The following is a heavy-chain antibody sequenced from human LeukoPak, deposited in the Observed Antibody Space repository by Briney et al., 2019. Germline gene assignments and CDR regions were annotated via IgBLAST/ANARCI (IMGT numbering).Heavy chain of an antibody. J-gene: IGHJ4*02. CDR2: LCNDGTNK. CDR1: NFIFSSYG. D-gene: IGHD3-22*01. V-gene: IGHV3-33*01. Sequence: GGSLKLSFEASNFIFSSYGMHWVRQAPGKGLNGLPSLCNDGTNKYHADSVKGRFTISRDNSQSTLYLQMNSLRAEDTAVYYCARARNNYDSSGYSALDYWGQGTLVTVSS. CDR3: ARARNNYDSSGYSALDY.